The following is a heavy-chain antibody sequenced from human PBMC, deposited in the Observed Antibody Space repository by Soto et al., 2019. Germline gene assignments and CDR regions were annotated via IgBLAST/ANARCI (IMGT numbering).Heavy chain of an antibody. CDR3: ARVGGSGSFGWFDP. CDR2: IYYSGST. D-gene: IGHD3-10*01. V-gene: IGHV4-59*01. Sequence: SETLSLTCTVSGGSISSYYWSWIRQPPGKGLEWIGYIYYSGSTNYNPSLKSRVTISVDTSKNQFSLKLSSVTAADTAVYYCARVGGSGSFGWFDPWGQGTLVTVSS. J-gene: IGHJ5*02. CDR1: GGSISSYY.